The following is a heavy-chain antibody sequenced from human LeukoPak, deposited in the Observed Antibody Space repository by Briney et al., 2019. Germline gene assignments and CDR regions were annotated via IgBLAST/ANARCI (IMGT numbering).Heavy chain of an antibody. Sequence: GESLKISCKGSGYSFFSYWIGWVRQMPGKGLEWMGIIYPGDSDTRYSPSFQGQVTISADKSISTAYLQWSSLKASDTAMYYCARLLAVAGTMGYYFDYWGQGTLVTVSS. J-gene: IGHJ4*02. D-gene: IGHD6-19*01. V-gene: IGHV5-51*01. CDR3: ARLLAVAGTMGYYFDY. CDR2: IYPGDSDT. CDR1: GYSFFSYW.